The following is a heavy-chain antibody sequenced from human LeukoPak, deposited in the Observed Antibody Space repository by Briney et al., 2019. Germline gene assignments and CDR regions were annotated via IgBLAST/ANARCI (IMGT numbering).Heavy chain of an antibody. Sequence: GGSLRLSCAASGFTFNNYGMHWVRQAPGKGLEWVAFIRYDGSNKYYADSVKGRFTISRDNSKNTLYLQMNSLRAEDTAVYYCAKDSDGGGYGSGSYIDYWGQGTLVTVSS. V-gene: IGHV3-30*02. D-gene: IGHD3-10*01. CDR2: IRYDGSNK. CDR3: AKDSDGGGYGSGSYIDY. J-gene: IGHJ4*02. CDR1: GFTFNNYG.